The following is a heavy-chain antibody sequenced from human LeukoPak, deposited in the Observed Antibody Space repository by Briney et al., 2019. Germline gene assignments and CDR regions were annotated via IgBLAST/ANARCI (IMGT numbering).Heavy chain of an antibody. Sequence: SETLSLTCTVSGGSISSYYWSWIRQPPGKGLEWIGYIYYSGNTNYNPSLKSRVSISVDTSKNQFSLKLSSVTAADTAVYYCARGKPGLEVSGPFEYWGQGTLVPVSS. J-gene: IGHJ4*02. CDR1: GGSISSYY. CDR2: IYYSGNT. V-gene: IGHV4-59*01. D-gene: IGHD5/OR15-5a*01. CDR3: ARGKPGLEVSGPFEY.